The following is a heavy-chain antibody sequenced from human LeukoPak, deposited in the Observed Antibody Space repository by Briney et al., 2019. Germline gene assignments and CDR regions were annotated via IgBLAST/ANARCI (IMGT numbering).Heavy chain of an antibody. V-gene: IGHV1-46*01. CDR1: GYTFTSHF. D-gene: IGHD1-7*01. CDR3: ANHHPPYNWNYLPPDNWFDP. CDR2: INPRGGST. Sequence: GASVKVSCKASGYTFTSHFMHWVRQAPGQGLEWMGIINPRGGSTSYTQKFQGRVTMTRDTSTSTVYMELSSLRSEDTAVYYCANHHPPYNWNYLPPDNWFDPWGQGTLVTVSS. J-gene: IGHJ5*02.